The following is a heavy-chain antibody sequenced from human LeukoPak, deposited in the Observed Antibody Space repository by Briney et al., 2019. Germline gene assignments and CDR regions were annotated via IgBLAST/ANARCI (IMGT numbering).Heavy chain of an antibody. D-gene: IGHD3-10*01. Sequence: GGSLRLSCAASGFTFDDYAMHWVRQAPGKGLEWVSGISWNSGSIGYADSVKGRFTISRDNAKNSLYLQMNSLRAEDTTVYYCARAGGVLLWFGELSGPFDYWGQGTLVTVSS. CDR2: ISWNSGSI. CDR3: ARAGGVLLWFGELSGPFDY. J-gene: IGHJ4*02. CDR1: GFTFDDYA. V-gene: IGHV3-9*01.